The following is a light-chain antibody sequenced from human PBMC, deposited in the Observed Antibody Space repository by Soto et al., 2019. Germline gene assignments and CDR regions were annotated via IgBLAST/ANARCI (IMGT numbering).Light chain of an antibody. Sequence: QSVLTQPPSVSGAPGQRVTISCTGSSSNIGAGYDVHWYQQFPGTAPKLLIYTNTNRPSGVPDRFSGSKSATSASLAIAGLQADDEDEYYCQSFDSSRSACVVFGGGTKLTVL. V-gene: IGLV1-40*01. CDR2: TNT. CDR3: QSFDSSRSACVV. CDR1: SSNIGAGYD. J-gene: IGLJ2*01.